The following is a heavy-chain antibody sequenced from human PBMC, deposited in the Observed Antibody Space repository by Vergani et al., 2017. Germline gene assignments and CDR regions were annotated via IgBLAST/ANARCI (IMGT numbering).Heavy chain of an antibody. V-gene: IGHV3-23*01. CDR3: GGGSDNYN. CDR1: GFPFSIYA. Sequence: EVQLLQSEGAVVQPGGSLRLFCVASGFPFSIYAKSWVRQGLGQGLEWVSSIKNTGDSTHYADSVKGRFTISRDNSKNTLYVQMNSLRVEDTAVYYCGGGSDNYNWGQGTLVTVSS. D-gene: IGHD5-24*01. CDR2: IKNTGDST. J-gene: IGHJ4*02.